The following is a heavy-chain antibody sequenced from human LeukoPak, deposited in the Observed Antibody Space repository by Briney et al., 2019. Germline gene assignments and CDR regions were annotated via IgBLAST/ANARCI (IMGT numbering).Heavy chain of an antibody. CDR2: INPNSGGT. J-gene: IGHJ4*02. V-gene: IGHV1-2*02. Sequence: ASVKVSCKASGYTFTGYYMHWVRQAPGQALEWMGWINPNSGGTNYAQKFQGRVTMTRDTSISTAYMELSRLRSDDTAVYYCASSPAWIQLWSIGYWGQGTLVTVSS. D-gene: IGHD5-18*01. CDR3: ASSPAWIQLWSIGY. CDR1: GYTFTGYY.